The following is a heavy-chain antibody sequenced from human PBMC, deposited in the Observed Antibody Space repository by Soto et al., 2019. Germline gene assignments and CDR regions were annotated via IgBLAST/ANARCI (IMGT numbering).Heavy chain of an antibody. CDR1: GFTFSSYA. D-gene: IGHD5-12*01. V-gene: IGHV3-30-3*01. J-gene: IGHJ3*02. CDR3: ARDLQRWLQRRNDAFDI. Sequence: GGSLRLSCAASGFTFSSYAMHWVRQAPGKGLEWVAVISYDGSNKYYADSVKGRFTISRDNSKNTLYLQMNSLRAEDTAVYYCARDLQRWLQRRNDAFDIWGQGTMVTVSS. CDR2: ISYDGSNK.